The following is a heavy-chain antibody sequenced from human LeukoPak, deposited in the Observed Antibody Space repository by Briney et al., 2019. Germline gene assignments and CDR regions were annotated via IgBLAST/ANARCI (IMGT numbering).Heavy chain of an antibody. J-gene: IGHJ4*02. Sequence: PGGSLRLSCAASGFTFSSYSINWVRQAPGKGLEWVSYIRSDTSTKYYADSAKGRFTISRDNAKNSVYLQMNSLRAEDTAVYYCTRDSGYEFDYWGQGTLVTVSS. D-gene: IGHD5-12*01. CDR3: TRDSGYEFDY. CDR2: IRSDTSTK. V-gene: IGHV3-48*04. CDR1: GFTFSSYS.